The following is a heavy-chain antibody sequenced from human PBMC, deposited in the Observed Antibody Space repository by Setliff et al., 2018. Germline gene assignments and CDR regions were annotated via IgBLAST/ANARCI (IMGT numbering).Heavy chain of an antibody. D-gene: IGHD3-10*01. V-gene: IGHV4-39*01. CDR3: ARHEFVGGYYGSVTYRHFDY. CDR1: GDSISSTSYQ. J-gene: IGHJ4*02. CDR2: IYYTGTA. Sequence: SETLSLTCTVSGDSISSTSYQWGWVRQPPGKGLEWIGSIYYTGTAYYNPCLKSRVTISVDTSKNQFSLQVTSLAATDTALYFCARHEFVGGYYGSVTYRHFDYWGQGILVTVSS.